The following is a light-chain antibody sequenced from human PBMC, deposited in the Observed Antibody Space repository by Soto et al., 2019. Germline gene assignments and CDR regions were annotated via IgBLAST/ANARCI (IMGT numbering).Light chain of an antibody. CDR2: GAS. Sequence: EIVLTQSPGTLSLSPGERATLSCRASHSVGINYLAWYQQKPGQAPRLLIYGASSRATGTPDRFSGSGSGTAFNLTISRLEPEDFAVYFCQQYGDSPKITFGQGTRLEVK. J-gene: IGKJ5*01. CDR3: QQYGDSPKIT. CDR1: HSVGINY. V-gene: IGKV3-20*01.